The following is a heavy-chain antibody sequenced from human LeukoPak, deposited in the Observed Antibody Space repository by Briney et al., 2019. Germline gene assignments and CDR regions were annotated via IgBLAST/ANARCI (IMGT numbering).Heavy chain of an antibody. D-gene: IGHD6-13*01. CDR3: ARGRSSWYLGSKREGYYMDV. J-gene: IGHJ6*03. Sequence: GGSPRLSCAASGFTFSSYSMNWVRQAPGKGLEWVSSISGSSTYIDYADSLKGRFTISRDNAKNSLYLQMNSLRAEDTAVYYCARGRSSWYLGSKREGYYMDVWGKGTTVTVSS. V-gene: IGHV3-21*01. CDR2: ISGSSTYI. CDR1: GFTFSSYS.